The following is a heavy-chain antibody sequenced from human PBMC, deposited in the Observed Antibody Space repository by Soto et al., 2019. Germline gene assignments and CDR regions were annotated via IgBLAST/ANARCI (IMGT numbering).Heavy chain of an antibody. D-gene: IGHD3-10*01. CDR1: GGSISSGGYY. J-gene: IGHJ3*02. V-gene: IGHV4-31*03. Sequence: QVQLQESGPGLVKPSQTLSLTCTVSGGSISSGGYYWSWIRQHPGKGLEWIGYIYYSGSTYYNPSLKSRVTISVDTSKNQFSLKLSSVTAADTAVYYCARVMYYYGSGILDAFDIWGQGTMVTVSS. CDR3: ARVMYYYGSGILDAFDI. CDR2: IYYSGST.